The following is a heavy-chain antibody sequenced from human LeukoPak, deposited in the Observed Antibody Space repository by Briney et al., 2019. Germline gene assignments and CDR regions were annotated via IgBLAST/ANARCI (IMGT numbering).Heavy chain of an antibody. CDR3: ARDRLYSAFDI. Sequence: GGSLRLSCAASGFTFSRSWIGWVRQAPGKGPEWVASTNEDGSEKYYVDSVRGRFTISRDNAKNSLYLQMYSLRAEDTAVYYCARDRLYSAFDIWGQGRMVTVSS. CDR2: TNEDGSEK. J-gene: IGHJ3*02. CDR1: GFTFSRSW. D-gene: IGHD2-15*01. V-gene: IGHV3-7*04.